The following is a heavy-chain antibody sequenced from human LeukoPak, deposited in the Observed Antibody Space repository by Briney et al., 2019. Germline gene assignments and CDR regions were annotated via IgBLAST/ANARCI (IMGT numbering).Heavy chain of an antibody. CDR2: INPKSGDA. J-gene: IGHJ4*02. CDR1: GSSFSDYH. Sequence: PRASVKVSCKASGSSFSDYHINWVRQASGQGPDWMGWINPKSGDASYNQAFQGRVTMTRDTSISTAYMELNRLRSDDTAMYYCARGEYSNGYPYRLDSWGQGTLVTVSS. V-gene: IGHV1-2*02. D-gene: IGHD3-16*01. CDR3: ARGEYSNGYPYRLDS.